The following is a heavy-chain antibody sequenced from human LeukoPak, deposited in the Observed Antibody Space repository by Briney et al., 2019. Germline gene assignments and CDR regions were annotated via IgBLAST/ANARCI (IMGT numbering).Heavy chain of an antibody. V-gene: IGHV1-2*04. J-gene: IGHJ3*02. Sequence: ASVKVSCKASGYTFTSYDINWVRQATGQGLEWMGWMNPNSGGTNYAQKFQGWVTMTRDTSISTAYMELSRLRSDDTAVYYCARVGSGSFTDAFDIWGQGTMVTVSS. D-gene: IGHD1-26*01. CDR2: MNPNSGGT. CDR3: ARVGSGSFTDAFDI. CDR1: GYTFTSYD.